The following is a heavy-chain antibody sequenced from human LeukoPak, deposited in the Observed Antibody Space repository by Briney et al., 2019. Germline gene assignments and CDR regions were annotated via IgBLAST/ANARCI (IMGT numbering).Heavy chain of an antibody. CDR1: GFTFSSYW. J-gene: IGHJ4*02. V-gene: IGHV3-7*01. D-gene: IGHD1-26*01. Sequence: TGGSLRLSCAASGFTFSSYWMSWVRQAPGKGLEWVANIKQDGSEKHYVDSVKGRFTISRDNAKNSLYLQMNSLRAEDRAVYHCAHSGSYHDYWGQGTLVTVSS. CDR2: IKQDGSEK. CDR3: AHSGSYHDY.